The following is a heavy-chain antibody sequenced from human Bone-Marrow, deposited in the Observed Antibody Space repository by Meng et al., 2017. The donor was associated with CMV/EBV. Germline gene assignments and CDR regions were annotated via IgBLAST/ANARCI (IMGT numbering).Heavy chain of an antibody. V-gene: IGHV3-21*01. D-gene: IGHD1-1*01. CDR3: VRDPSATTGGMDV. CDR2: ISMSSDYK. CDR1: EFIFSYYE. J-gene: IGHJ6*02. Sequence: GESLKISCAASEFIFSYYEMNWVRQAPGKGLEWVSSISMSSDYKYYADSVKGRFTISRDNAKNSLYLQISSLRAEDTAVYYCVRDPSATTGGMDVWGQGTTVTVSS.